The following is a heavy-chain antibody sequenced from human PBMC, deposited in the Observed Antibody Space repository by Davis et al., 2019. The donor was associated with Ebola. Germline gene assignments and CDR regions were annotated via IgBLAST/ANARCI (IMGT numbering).Heavy chain of an antibody. V-gene: IGHV3-13*01. CDR3: ARSGDYDFWSGYYTRPRWYYGMDV. Sequence: GESLKISCAASGFTFSSYDMHWVRQATGKGLEWVSAIGTAGDTYYPGSVKGRFTISRENAKNSLYLQMNSLRAGDTAVYYCARSGDYDFWSGYYTRPRWYYGMDVWGKGTTVTVSS. J-gene: IGHJ6*04. CDR2: IGTAGDT. D-gene: IGHD3-3*01. CDR1: GFTFSSYD.